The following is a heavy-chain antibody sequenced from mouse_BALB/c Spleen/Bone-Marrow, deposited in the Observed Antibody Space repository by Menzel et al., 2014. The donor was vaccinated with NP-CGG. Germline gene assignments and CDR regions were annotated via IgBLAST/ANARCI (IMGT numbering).Heavy chain of an antibody. CDR2: VDPYYGAT. V-gene: IGHV1-39*01. J-gene: IGHJ2*01. CDR1: GYSFTGYN. CDR3: ARSYNSFDF. Sequence: VQLQQSGPELEKPGASVKISCKASGYSFTGYNMNWVKQYNGQSLEWIGNVDPYYGATTYNQKFKGKATLTVDKSSSTAYMQLEGLTSEDSAVYYCARSYNSFDFWGQGTTLTVSS.